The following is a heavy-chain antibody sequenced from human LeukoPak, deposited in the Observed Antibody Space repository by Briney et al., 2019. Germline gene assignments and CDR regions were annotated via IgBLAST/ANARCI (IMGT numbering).Heavy chain of an antibody. Sequence: GGSLRLSCAASGFAFSTYSMNWVRQAPGKGLEWVSDISASGGSTYYADSVKGRFTISRDNSRNTLYLQMNGLRAEDTAVYYCAKLCVDSSGYYYVQDAFDIWGQGTMVTVSS. V-gene: IGHV3-23*01. J-gene: IGHJ3*02. CDR2: ISASGGST. CDR3: AKLCVDSSGYYYVQDAFDI. D-gene: IGHD3-22*01. CDR1: GFAFSTYS.